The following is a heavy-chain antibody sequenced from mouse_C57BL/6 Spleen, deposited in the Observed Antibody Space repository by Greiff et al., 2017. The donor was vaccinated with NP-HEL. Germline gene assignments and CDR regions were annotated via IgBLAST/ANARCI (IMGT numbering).Heavy chain of an antibody. CDR1: GYTFTSYW. V-gene: IGHV1-53*01. CDR3: ARLGWLRYYFDY. Sequence: QVHVKQPGTELVKPGASVKLSCKASGYTFTSYWMHWVKQRPGQGLEWIGNINPSNGGTNYNEKFKSKATLTVDKSSSTAYMQLSSLTSEDSAVYYCARLGWLRYYFDYWGQGTTLTVSS. D-gene: IGHD2-2*01. CDR2: INPSNGGT. J-gene: IGHJ2*01.